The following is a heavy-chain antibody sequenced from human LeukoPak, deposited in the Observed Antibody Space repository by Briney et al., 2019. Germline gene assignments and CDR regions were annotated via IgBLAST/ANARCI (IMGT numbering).Heavy chain of an antibody. V-gene: IGHV4-39*07. D-gene: IGHD6-13*01. CDR2: NYYSGTT. CDR1: GGSINSRTYY. J-gene: IGHJ6*03. CDR3: HAGTHYYDYYYMGV. Sequence: SETLSLTCTVSGGSINSRTYYWGCIRQPPGKGLEWIGTNYYSGTTYYNPSLKSRVTISIDTSKNQFSLKLSSVTAADTAVYYCHAGTHYYDYYYMGVWGKGTTVTVSS.